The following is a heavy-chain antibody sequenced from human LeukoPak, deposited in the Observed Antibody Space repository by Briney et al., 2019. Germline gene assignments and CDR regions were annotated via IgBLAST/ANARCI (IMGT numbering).Heavy chain of an antibody. D-gene: IGHD4-23*01. CDR2: IWFDGSDK. CDR3: ACDYGGNSGVDY. J-gene: IGHJ4*02. Sequence: GRSLRLSCAASGFTFSGYGMHWVRQAPGKGLEWVTFIWFDGSDKYYADSVKGRFTISRDNSKNTLYLQMNSLRAEDTAVYYCACDYGGNSGVDYWGQGTLVTVSS. CDR1: GFTFSGYG. V-gene: IGHV3-33*01.